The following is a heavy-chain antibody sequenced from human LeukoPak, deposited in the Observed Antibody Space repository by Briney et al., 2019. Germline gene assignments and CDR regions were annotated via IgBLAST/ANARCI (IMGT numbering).Heavy chain of an antibody. D-gene: IGHD3-10*01. CDR3: ARDTSMVRGVIIRPPVGMDV. V-gene: IGHV4-34*01. Sequence: PSEPLPLTCAVYGGHFSGYQWSWIRQPPGKGLEWIGEINHSGSTNYNPSLKSRVTISVDTSKNQFSLKLSSVTAADTAVYCCARDTSMVRGVIIRPPVGMDVWGKGTTVTVSS. CDR1: GGHFSGYQ. CDR2: INHSGST. J-gene: IGHJ6*04.